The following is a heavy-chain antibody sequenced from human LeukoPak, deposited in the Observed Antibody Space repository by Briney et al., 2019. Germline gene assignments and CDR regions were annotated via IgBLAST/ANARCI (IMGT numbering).Heavy chain of an antibody. V-gene: IGHV1-18*04. CDR1: GYTFTSYG. CDR2: ISAYNGNT. Sequence: ASVKVSCKASGYTFTSYGISWVRQAPGQGLEWMGWISAYNGNTNYAQKLQGRVTMTTDTSTSTAYMELRSLRSDDTAVYCCARDGGVLRYFDWLLPFDYWGQGTLVTVSS. CDR3: ARDGGVLRYFDWLLPFDY. D-gene: IGHD3-9*01. J-gene: IGHJ4*02.